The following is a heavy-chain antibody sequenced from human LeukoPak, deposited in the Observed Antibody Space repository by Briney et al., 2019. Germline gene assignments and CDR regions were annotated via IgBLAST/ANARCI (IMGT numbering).Heavy chain of an antibody. V-gene: IGHV3-7*01. CDR3: ARDPDPYYFDV. Sequence: PGGSLRLSCAASGFTFSSYWMSWVRHAPGKGLEWVANIKQDGSEKYYVDSVKGRFTISRDNAKNSLYLQMNSLRAEDSAVYCCARDPDPYYFDVWGQGTLVTVSS. J-gene: IGHJ4*02. CDR2: IKQDGSEK. CDR1: GFTFSSYW.